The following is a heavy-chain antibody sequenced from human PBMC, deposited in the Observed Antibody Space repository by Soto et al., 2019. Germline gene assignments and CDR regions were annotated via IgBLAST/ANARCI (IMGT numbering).Heavy chain of an antibody. V-gene: IGHV1-24*01. CDR1: GYTLTELS. D-gene: IGHD3-22*01. CDR3: ATAYYDSSGYSNAFDI. J-gene: IGHJ3*02. CDR2: FDPEDGET. Sequence: ASVKVSCKVSGYTLTELSMHWVRQAPGKGLEWMGGFDPEDGETIYAQKFQGRVTMTEDTSTDTAYMELSSLRSEDTAVYYCATAYYDSSGYSNAFDIWGQGTMVTVSS.